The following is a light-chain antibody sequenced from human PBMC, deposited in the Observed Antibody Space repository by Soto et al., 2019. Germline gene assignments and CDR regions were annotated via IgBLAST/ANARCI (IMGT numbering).Light chain of an antibody. J-gene: IGLJ2*01. CDR2: GDS. CDR3: AAWDDSLNGHVL. V-gene: IGLV1-44*01. CDR1: SSNIGSNT. Sequence: QSVLTQPPSASGTPGQRVTISCSGSSSNIGSNTVNWYQQLPGTAPRLLIHGDSQRPSGVPDRFSGSKSGTSASLAISGLQSEDEADYYCAAWDDSLNGHVLFGGGTKLTVL.